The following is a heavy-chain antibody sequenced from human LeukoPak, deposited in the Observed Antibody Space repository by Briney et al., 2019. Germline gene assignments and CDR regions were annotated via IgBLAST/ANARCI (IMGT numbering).Heavy chain of an antibody. CDR3: ARGVLYSNGWYMRGYFDY. CDR1: GFTFSSYG. D-gene: IGHD6-19*01. J-gene: IGHJ4*02. CDR2: ISSSGDAI. Sequence: PGVSLRLSCAASGFTFSSYGMNCVRHAPGKGLECFSYISSSGDAIYYADSVEGRFTISRDDAKNSLYLQMNSLRAEDTAVYYCARGVLYSNGWYMRGYFDYWGQGTLVTVSS. V-gene: IGHV3-48*03.